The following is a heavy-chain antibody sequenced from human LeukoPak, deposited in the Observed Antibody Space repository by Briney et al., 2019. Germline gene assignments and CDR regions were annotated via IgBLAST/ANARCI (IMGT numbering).Heavy chain of an antibody. Sequence: PSETLSLTCSVSGGSISTSYWIWIRQSPGKGLEWIGYLYNSGSTNYNPPFKSRATISVDMSKNQFFLNLTSLTAADTAVYYCARPKYADYDWPDWYFDLWGRGTLVTVSS. CDR3: ARPKYADYDWPDWYFDL. CDR2: LYNSGST. CDR1: GGSISTSY. D-gene: IGHD4-17*01. V-gene: IGHV4-59*01. J-gene: IGHJ2*01.